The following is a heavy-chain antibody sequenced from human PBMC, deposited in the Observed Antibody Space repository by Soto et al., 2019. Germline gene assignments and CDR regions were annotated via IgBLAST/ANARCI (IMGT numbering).Heavy chain of an antibody. Sequence: EVPLEESGGALVQPGRSLRLSCAASGFTFDDYAMYWVRQVLGKGLEWVSSISWNSGNIGYADSVKGRFTTSRDNAENYLYLKMNSLRPEDTALYYCVRSKGGYSYGPPFDYWGQGTLVTVSS. D-gene: IGHD5-18*01. CDR3: VRSKGGYSYGPPFDY. CDR2: ISWNSGNI. J-gene: IGHJ4*02. V-gene: IGHV3-9*01. CDR1: GFTFDDYA.